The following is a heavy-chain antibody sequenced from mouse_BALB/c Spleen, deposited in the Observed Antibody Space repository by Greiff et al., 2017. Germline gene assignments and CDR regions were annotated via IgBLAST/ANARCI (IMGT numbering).Heavy chain of an antibody. J-gene: IGHJ3*01. CDR3: ARGNSDGGVAY. Sequence: EVQLQQSGPGLVKPGASVKISCTASGYSFTGDNVYWVKQSNGKSLEWIGNIDPYYGGTSYNQKFKGKATLTVDKSSSTAYMQLKSLTSEDAAVYYCARGNSDGGVAYWGQGTLVTVSA. D-gene: IGHD3-1*01. CDR2: IDPYYGGT. CDR1: GYSFTGDN. V-gene: IGHV1S135*01.